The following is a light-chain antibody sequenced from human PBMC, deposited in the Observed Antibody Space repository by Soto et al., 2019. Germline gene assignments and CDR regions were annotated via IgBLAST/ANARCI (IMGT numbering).Light chain of an antibody. V-gene: IGLV2-23*01. CDR3: CSYAGDLAL. J-gene: IGLJ2*01. CDR2: EGI. Sequence: QSVLTQPASVSGSPGQSITISCTGTSSDIGTYNLVSWYQHYPGKAPKLMIYEGIKRPSGVSNRFSGSKSGNTAFLTISGLQAEDEADYYCCSYAGDLALFGGGTKVTVL. CDR1: SSDIGTYNL.